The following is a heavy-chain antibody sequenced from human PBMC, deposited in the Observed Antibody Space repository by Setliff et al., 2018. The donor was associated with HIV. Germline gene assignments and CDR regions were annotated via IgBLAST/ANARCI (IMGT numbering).Heavy chain of an antibody. CDR2: MNPISDHR. CDR3: ASGCLIGGSGPCRNFEF. D-gene: IGHD3-9*01. Sequence: ASVKVSCKASRYTFSNYDVSWVRQATGQGLEWMAWMNPISDHRGYAQKFQGRLTMTKDTSTSTVYMELSSLKSDDTAVYYCASGCLIGGSGPCRNFEFWGQGTLVTVSS. CDR1: RYTFSNYD. J-gene: IGHJ4*02. V-gene: IGHV1-8*02.